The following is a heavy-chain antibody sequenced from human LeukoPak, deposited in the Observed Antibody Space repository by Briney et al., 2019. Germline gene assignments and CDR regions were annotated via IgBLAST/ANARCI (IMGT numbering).Heavy chain of an antibody. CDR3: ARVYGDFPAYYFDY. V-gene: IGHV4-31*03. CDR2: IYYSGST. Sequence: PQTLSLTCTVSGGSISSGGYYWSWIRQHPGKGLEWIGYIYYSGSTYYNPSLKSRVTISVDTSKNQFSLKLSSVTAADTAVYYCARVYGDFPAYYFDYWGQGTLVTVSS. J-gene: IGHJ4*02. D-gene: IGHD4-17*01. CDR1: GGSISSGGYY.